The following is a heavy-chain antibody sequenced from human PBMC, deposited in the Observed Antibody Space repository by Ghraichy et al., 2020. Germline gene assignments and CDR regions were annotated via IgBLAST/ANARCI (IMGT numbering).Heavy chain of an antibody. D-gene: IGHD4-11*01. CDR3: ARDRMSYSKQKIKRTDQNWYFDL. J-gene: IGHJ2*01. CDR1: GYTFTSYA. CDR2: INAGNGNT. Sequence: ASVKVSCKASGYTFTSYAMHWVRQAPGQRLEWMGWINAGNGNTKYSQKFQGRVTITRDTSASTAYMELSSLRSEDTAVYYCARDRMSYSKQKIKRTDQNWYFDLWGRGTLVTVSS. V-gene: IGHV1-3*01.